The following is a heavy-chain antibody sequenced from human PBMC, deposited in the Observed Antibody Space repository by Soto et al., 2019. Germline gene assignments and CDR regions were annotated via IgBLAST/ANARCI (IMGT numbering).Heavy chain of an antibody. Sequence: PSETLSLTCTVSGGSISSGDYYWSWIRQPPGKGLEWIGYIYYSGSTFYNPPLKNRVTISLDTSKIQFSLKLTSVTAAETAVYYCVRTARQGAVAPHWFDRWGQGTQVTVSS. CDR2: IYYSGST. J-gene: IGHJ5*02. CDR3: VRTARQGAVAPHWFDR. CDR1: GGSISSGDYY. V-gene: IGHV4-30-4*01.